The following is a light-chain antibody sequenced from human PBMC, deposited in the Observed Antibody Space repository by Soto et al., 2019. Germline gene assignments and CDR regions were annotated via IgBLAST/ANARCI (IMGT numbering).Light chain of an antibody. CDR3: TQTYSTPRT. J-gene: IGKJ1*01. V-gene: IGKV1-39*01. CDR1: QTISSY. CDR2: AAS. Sequence: DIQMTQSPSSLSASVGDRVTMTCRASQTISSYLNWYQQKPGKAPNLLIYAASSLQSGVPSRFSGSGSGTDFTLTINSLQPEDFAIYYCTQTYSTPRTCGQGTKVEIK.